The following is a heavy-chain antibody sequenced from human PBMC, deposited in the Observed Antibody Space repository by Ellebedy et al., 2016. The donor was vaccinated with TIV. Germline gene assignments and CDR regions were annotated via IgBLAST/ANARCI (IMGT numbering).Heavy chain of an antibody. CDR2: IIPIFGTA. CDR1: RGTFSSYA. V-gene: IGHV1-69*13. Sequence: SVKVSXKASRGTFSSYAISWVRQAPGQGLEWMGGIIPIFGTANYAQKFQGRVTITADESTSTAYMELSSLRSEDTAVYYCARYFGGALDYWGQGTLVTVSS. CDR3: ARYFGGALDY. J-gene: IGHJ4*02. D-gene: IGHD4-23*01.